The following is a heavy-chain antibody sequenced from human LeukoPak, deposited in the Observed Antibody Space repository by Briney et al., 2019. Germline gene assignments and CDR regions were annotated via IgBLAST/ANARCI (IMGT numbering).Heavy chain of an antibody. Sequence: PSETLSLICTVSGGSISSYYWSWIRQPAGKGLEWIGRIYTSGSTNYNPSLKSRVTMSVDTSKNQFSLKLGSVTAADTAVYYCAREGLAVALDYWGQGTLVTVSS. V-gene: IGHV4-4*07. CDR2: IYTSGST. CDR3: AREGLAVALDY. CDR1: GGSISSYY. J-gene: IGHJ4*02. D-gene: IGHD6-19*01.